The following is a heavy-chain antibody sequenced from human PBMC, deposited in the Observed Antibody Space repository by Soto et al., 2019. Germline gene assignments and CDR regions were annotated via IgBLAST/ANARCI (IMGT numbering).Heavy chain of an antibody. CDR1: GFTFSSYA. J-gene: IGHJ5*01. CDR3: AKVRYSSGWFDY. D-gene: IGHD6-19*01. Sequence: GGSLRLSCAASGFTFSSYAMSWVRQAPGKGLEWVSAISGSGGSTYYADSVEGRSTISRDNSKNTLYLQMNSLRAEDTAVYYCAKVRYSSGWFDYWGQGTLVTVSS. CDR2: ISGSGGST. V-gene: IGHV3-23*01.